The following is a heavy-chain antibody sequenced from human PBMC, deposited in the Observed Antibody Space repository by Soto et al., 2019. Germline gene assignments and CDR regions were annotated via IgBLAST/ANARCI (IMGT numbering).Heavy chain of an antibody. CDR3: ASTVTTQYWGPNYYYYYMDV. CDR1: RNTLAEIY. D-gene: IGHD4-4*01. J-gene: IGHJ6*03. Sequence: GASGKGSWEVFRNTLAEIYLPWGRQASGKRVEGMGGFDPEDGETIYAQKFQGRVTMTEDTSTDTAYMELSSLRSEDTAVYYCASTVTTQYWGPNYYYYYMDVWGKGTTVTVSS. V-gene: IGHV1-24*01. CDR2: FDPEDGET.